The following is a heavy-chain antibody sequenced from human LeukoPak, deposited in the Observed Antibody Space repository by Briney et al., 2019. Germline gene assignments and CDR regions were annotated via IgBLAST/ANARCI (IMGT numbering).Heavy chain of an antibody. CDR3: ARIEFGNYYYYYMDV. CDR2: INHSGST. D-gene: IGHD2/OR15-2a*01. V-gene: IGHV4-34*01. J-gene: IGHJ6*03. Sequence: SETLSLTCTVSGGSINSYYWTWIRQPPGKGLEWIGEINHSGSTSYNPSLKSRVTISVDTSKNQFSLKLSSVTAADTAVYYCARIEFGNYYYYYMDVWGKGTTVTVSS. CDR1: GGSINSYY.